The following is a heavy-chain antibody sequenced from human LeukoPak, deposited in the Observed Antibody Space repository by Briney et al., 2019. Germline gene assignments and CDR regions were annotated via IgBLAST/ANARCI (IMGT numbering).Heavy chain of an antibody. CDR1: GGSFSGYY. V-gene: IGHV4-34*01. CDR2: INHSGST. CDR3: ATWTILAGYYHDGFDI. Sequence: SETLSLTCAVYGGSFSGYYWSWIRQPPGRGLEWIGEINHSGSTNYSPSLKSRVTISVDTSKNQFSLKLSSVTAADTAVYYCATWTILAGYYHDGFDIWGQGTMVTVSS. D-gene: IGHD3-9*01. J-gene: IGHJ3*02.